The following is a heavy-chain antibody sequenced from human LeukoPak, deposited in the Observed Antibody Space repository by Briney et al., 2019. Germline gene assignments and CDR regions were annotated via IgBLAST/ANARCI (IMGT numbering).Heavy chain of an antibody. CDR2: ISSSSSYI. CDR1: GFTFSSYS. V-gene: IGHV3-21*01. D-gene: IGHD4-17*01. J-gene: IGHJ4*02. Sequence: GGSLRLSCAASGFTFSSYSMNWVRQAPGKGLEWVSSISSSSSYIYYADSVKGRFTISRDNAKNSLYLQMNSLRAEDTAVYYCARYPGLYSDHNVDYWGQGTLVTVSS. CDR3: ARYPGLYSDHNVDY.